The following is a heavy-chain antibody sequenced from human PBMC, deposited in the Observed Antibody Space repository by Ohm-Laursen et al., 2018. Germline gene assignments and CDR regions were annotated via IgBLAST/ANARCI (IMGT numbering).Heavy chain of an antibody. CDR2: IYYSGST. J-gene: IGHJ6*02. CDR1: GGSIRSSNYY. V-gene: IGHV4-39*01. Sequence: SDTLSLTCTVSGGSIRSSNYYWGWIRQPPGKGLEWIGSIYYSGSTYYNPSLKSRVTISVDTSKNQFFLKLSSVTAADTAMYYCAPQSYYYYGMDVWGQGTTVTVSS. CDR3: APQSYYYYGMDV.